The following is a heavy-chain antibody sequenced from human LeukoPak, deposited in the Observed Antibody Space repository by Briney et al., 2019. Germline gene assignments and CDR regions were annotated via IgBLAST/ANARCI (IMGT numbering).Heavy chain of an antibody. D-gene: IGHD6-25*01. J-gene: IGHJ4*02. V-gene: IGHV4-59*08. Sequence: SSETLSLTCTVSGGSISNYYWSWIRQPPGKGLEWIGYIYYSGSTNYNPSLKSRVTISVDTSKNQFSLKLSSVTAADTAVYYCARRGYGHPFDYWGQGTLVTVSS. CDR2: IYYSGST. CDR1: GGSISNYY. CDR3: ARRGYGHPFDY.